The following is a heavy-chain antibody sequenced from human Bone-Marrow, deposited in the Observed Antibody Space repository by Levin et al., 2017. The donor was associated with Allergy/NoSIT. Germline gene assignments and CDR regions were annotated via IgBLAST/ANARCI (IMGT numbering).Heavy chain of an antibody. CDR1: GFTFSSYS. J-gene: IGHJ3*02. CDR3: ARAVPGSGWSYAFDI. D-gene: IGHD6-19*01. V-gene: IGHV3-21*01. CDR2: ISSSSSYI. Sequence: GGSLRLSCAASGFTFSSYSMNWVRQAPGKGLEWVSSISSSSSYIYYADSVKGRFTISRDNAKNSLYLQMNSLRAEDTAVYYCARAVPGSGWSYAFDIWGQGTMVTVSS.